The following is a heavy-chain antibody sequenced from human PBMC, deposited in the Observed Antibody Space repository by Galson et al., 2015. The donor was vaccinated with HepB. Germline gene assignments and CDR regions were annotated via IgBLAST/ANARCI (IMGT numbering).Heavy chain of an antibody. D-gene: IGHD3-10*01. J-gene: IGHJ6*02. CDR3: TTDILARGVIRYYGMDV. Sequence: SLRLSCAASGFTFSNAWMSWVRQAPGKGLEWVGRIKSKTDGGTTDYAAPVKGRFTISRDDSKNTLYLQMNSLKTEDTAVYYCTTDILARGVIRYYGMDVWGQGTTVTVSS. CDR2: IKSKTDGGTT. V-gene: IGHV3-15*01. CDR1: GFTFSNAW.